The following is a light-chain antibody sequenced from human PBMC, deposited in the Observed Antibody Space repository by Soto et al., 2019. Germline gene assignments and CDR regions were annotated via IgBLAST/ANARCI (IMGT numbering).Light chain of an antibody. CDR3: QQSYRTPRT. J-gene: IGKJ1*01. Sequence: DIQMTQSPSSLSASVGDRVTITCRASQSISSYLNWYQQKPGKAPKLLIYAASCLQSGVPSRFSGSGSATDFTLTISSLQPEDFATYYCQQSYRTPRTFGQGTKVEIK. CDR2: AAS. V-gene: IGKV1-39*01. CDR1: QSISSY.